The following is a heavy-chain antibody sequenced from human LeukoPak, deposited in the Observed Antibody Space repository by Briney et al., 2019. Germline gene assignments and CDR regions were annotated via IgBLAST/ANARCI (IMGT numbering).Heavy chain of an antibody. CDR3: ARPENDYVWGSYRLLY. V-gene: IGHV5-51*01. J-gene: IGHJ4*02. CDR1: GYSFTSYW. Sequence: PGESLKISCKGSGYSFTSYWIGWVRQMPGKGLEWMGIIYPGDSDTRYSPSFHGQVTISADKSISTAYLQWSSLKASDTAMYYCARPENDYVWGSYRLLYWGQGTLVTVSS. D-gene: IGHD3-16*02. CDR2: IYPGDSDT.